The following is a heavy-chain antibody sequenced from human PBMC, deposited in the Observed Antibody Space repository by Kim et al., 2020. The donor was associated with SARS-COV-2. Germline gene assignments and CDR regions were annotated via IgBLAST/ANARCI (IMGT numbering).Heavy chain of an antibody. J-gene: IGHJ4*01. CDR1: GDSITSGGYY. CDR3: ARDRGDRFGIHPVHYF. Sequence: SETLSLTCSVSGDSITSGGYYWGWLRQHPGKGLEWIAFIYFTGATYYSSSLMSRLTVSRHTSKNQFSLRLSSVTAPATAIYYCARDRGDRFGIHPVHYF. V-gene: IGHV4-31*03. D-gene: IGHD2-21*01. CDR2: IYFTGAT.